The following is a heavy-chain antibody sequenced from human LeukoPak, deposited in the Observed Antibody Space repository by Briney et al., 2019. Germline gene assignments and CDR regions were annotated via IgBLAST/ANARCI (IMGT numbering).Heavy chain of an antibody. CDR1: GFTFSSYG. CDR2: ISYDGSNK. CDR3: ATGKVDY. J-gene: IGHJ4*02. V-gene: IGHV3-30*03. D-gene: IGHD4-23*01. Sequence: GGSLRLSCAASGFTFSSYGMHWVRQAPGKGLEWVAVISYDGSNKYYADSVKGRFTISRDNSKNTLYLQMNSLRAEDTAVYYCATGKVDYWGQGTPVTVSS.